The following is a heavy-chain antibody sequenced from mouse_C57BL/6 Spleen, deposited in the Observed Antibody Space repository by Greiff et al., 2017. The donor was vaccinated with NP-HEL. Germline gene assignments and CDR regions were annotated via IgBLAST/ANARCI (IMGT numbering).Heavy chain of an antibody. CDR1: GFTFSSYG. CDR2: ISSGGSYT. D-gene: IGHD2-3*01. CDR3: ARHGDGYQGYFDV. V-gene: IGHV5-6*01. Sequence: EVNVVESGGDLVKPGGSLKLSCAASGFTFSSYGMSWVRQTPDKRLEWVATISSGGSYTYYPDSVKGRFTISRDNAKNTLYLQMSSLKSEDTAMYYCARHGDGYQGYFDVWGTGTTVTVSS. J-gene: IGHJ1*03.